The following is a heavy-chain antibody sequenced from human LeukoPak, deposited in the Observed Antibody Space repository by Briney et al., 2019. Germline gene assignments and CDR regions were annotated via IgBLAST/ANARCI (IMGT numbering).Heavy chain of an antibody. V-gene: IGHV6-1*01. D-gene: IGHD3-10*01. CDR1: GDSVSSNSAA. Sequence: SQTLSLTCAISGDSVSSNSAAWNWIRQSPSRGLEWLGRTYYRSKWYNDYAVSVKSRITINPDTSKNQFSLQLNSVTPEDTAVYYCARGRASMVREVIISNYWYFDLWGRGTLVTVSS. CDR2: TYYRSKWYN. CDR3: ARGRASMVREVIISNYWYFDL. J-gene: IGHJ2*01.